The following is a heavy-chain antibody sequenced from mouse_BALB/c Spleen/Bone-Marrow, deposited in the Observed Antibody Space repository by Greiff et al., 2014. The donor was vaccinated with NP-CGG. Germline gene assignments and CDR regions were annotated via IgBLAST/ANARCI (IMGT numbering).Heavy chain of an antibody. CDR1: CYSITSDYA. Sequence: EVQVVESGPGLVKPSQSLSLTCTVTCYSITSDYAWNWIRQFQGNKLEWMGYISYSSSTNYNPSLKSRISITRDSSKNQFFLQLNSVTAEDTATYYCARWDYGDYAMDYWGQGTSVTVSS. D-gene: IGHD1-2*01. CDR3: ARWDYGDYAMDY. J-gene: IGHJ4*01. V-gene: IGHV3-2*02. CDR2: ISYSSST.